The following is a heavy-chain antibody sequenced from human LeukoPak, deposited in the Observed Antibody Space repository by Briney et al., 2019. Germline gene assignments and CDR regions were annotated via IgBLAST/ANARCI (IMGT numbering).Heavy chain of an antibody. D-gene: IGHD2-2*01. CDR3: ARFHTNSWFEP. J-gene: IGHJ5*02. CDR2: IRGGGDNT. V-gene: IGHV3-23*01. CDR1: GFIFRNYA. Sequence: GGSLRLSCAASGFIFRNYAMNWVRRAPGKGLEWVSAIRGGGDNTYYADSVKGRFSISRDNSKNTLYLQLNSLRAEDTAVYYCARFHTNSWFEPWGPGTLVTVSS.